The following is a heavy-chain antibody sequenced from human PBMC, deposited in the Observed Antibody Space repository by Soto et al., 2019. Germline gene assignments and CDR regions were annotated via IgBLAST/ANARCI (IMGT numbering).Heavy chain of an antibody. CDR1: GGTFSSYA. J-gene: IGHJ4*02. CDR3: ARVQEGYYDCSGYYVDY. V-gene: IGHV1-69*13. D-gene: IGHD3-22*01. CDR2: IIPIFGTA. Sequence: SVKVSCKASGGTFSSYAISWVRQALGQGLEWMGGIIPIFGTANYAQKFQGRVTITADESTSTAYMELSSLRSEDTGVYYCARVQEGYYDCSGYYVDYWGQGTLVTVSS.